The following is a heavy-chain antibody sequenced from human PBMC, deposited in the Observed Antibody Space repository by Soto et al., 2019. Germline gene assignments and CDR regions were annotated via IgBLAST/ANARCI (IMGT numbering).Heavy chain of an antibody. CDR1: GGSFSGYY. J-gene: IGHJ6*03. D-gene: IGHD4-17*01. V-gene: IGHV4-34*01. CDR3: ASMTTVTTKVYYYYYMDV. Sequence: QVQLQQWGAGLLKPSETLSLTCAVYGGSFSGYYWSWIRQPPGKGLEWIGEINHSGSTNYNPSLKRRVTISVDTSKNQFSLKLSSVTAADTAVYYCASMTTVTTKVYYYYYMDVWGKGTTVTVSS. CDR2: INHSGST.